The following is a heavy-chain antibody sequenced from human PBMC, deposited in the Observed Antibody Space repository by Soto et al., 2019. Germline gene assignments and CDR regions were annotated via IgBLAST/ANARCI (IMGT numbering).Heavy chain of an antibody. D-gene: IGHD6-13*01. J-gene: IGHJ6*02. Sequence: GGSLRLSCAASGFTVSSNYMSWVRQAPGKGLEWVSVIYSGGSTYYADSVKGRFTISRDNSKNTLYLQMNSLRAEDTAVYYCARELGSSSWLAEQRKYYYYGMDVWGQGTTVTVSS. CDR3: ARELGSSSWLAEQRKYYYYGMDV. CDR2: IYSGGST. V-gene: IGHV3-53*01. CDR1: GFTVSSNY.